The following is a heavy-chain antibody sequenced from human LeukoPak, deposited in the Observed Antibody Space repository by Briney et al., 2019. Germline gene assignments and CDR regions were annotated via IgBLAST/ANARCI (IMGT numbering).Heavy chain of an antibody. CDR3: ARGRVVPAADYYYMDV. J-gene: IGHJ6*03. CDR2: ISAYNGNT. V-gene: IGHV1-18*01. CDR1: GYTFTSYG. Sequence: ASVKVSCKASGYTFTSYGIIWVRQAPGQALEWMGWISAYNGNTNYAQKLQGRVTMTTDTSTSTAYMELRSLRSDDTAVYYCARGRVVPAADYYYMDVWGKGTTVTVSS. D-gene: IGHD2-2*01.